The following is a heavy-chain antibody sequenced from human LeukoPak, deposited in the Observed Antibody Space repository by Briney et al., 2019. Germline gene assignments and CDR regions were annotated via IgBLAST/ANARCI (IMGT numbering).Heavy chain of an antibody. V-gene: IGHV3-64D*09. D-gene: IGHD6-13*01. J-gene: IGHJ4*02. CDR3: VKDTRSWYYFDY. Sequence: GGSLRLSCSASGFTFSSYAMHWVRQAPGKGLEYVSATSSNGGSTYYADSVKGRFTITRDNSKNTLYLQMSSLRAEDTAVYYCVKDTRSWYYFDYWGQGTLVTVSS. CDR2: TSSNGGST. CDR1: GFTFSSYA.